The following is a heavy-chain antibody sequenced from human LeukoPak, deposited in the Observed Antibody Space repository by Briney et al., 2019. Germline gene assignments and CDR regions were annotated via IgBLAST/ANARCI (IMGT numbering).Heavy chain of an antibody. CDR3: ARGGTSAAGIDF. D-gene: IGHD6-13*01. V-gene: IGHV3-33*07. CDR1: GFNFRSNG. J-gene: IGHJ4*02. Sequence: GGSLGLSCAASGFNFRSNGMYWVRQAPGKGLEWVAVIWYNGSNKYYGDSLKGRFTVSRDNSKNTLYLQMNSLRAEDTAVYYCARGGTSAAGIDFWGQGTLVPVSS. CDR2: IWYNGSNK.